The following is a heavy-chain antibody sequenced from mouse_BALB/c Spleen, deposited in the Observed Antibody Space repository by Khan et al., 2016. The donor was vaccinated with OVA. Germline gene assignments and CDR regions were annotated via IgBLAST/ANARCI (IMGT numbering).Heavy chain of an antibody. V-gene: IGHV1-18*01. Sequence: VQLQQSGPDLVKPGASVKISCRTSGYTFTEYTIHWVKQSHGKTLEWIGGINPNNGYTSYTQKFKGKATLTVDKSSSTAYLELRSLTSEDSVVYYCARGNYGGSSHGSFVYWGQGTTLTVSS. CDR2: INPNNGYT. J-gene: IGHJ2*01. D-gene: IGHD1-1*01. CDR1: GYTFTEYT. CDR3: ARGNYGGSSHGSFVY.